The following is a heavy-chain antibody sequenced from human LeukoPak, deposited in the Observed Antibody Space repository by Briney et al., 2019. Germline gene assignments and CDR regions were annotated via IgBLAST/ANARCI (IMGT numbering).Heavy chain of an antibody. J-gene: IGHJ4*02. CDR3: ARATTVSGLFDY. Sequence: SETLSLTCSVSGDSITRGGFYWSWIRQHPGKGLERIGYIYTSGDTNYSASLKSRVAISLDTSRDQLSLSLTSVTAADTAVYFCARATTVSGLFDYWGQGTLVTVSS. CDR1: GDSITRGGFY. D-gene: IGHD1-1*01. CDR2: IYTSGDT. V-gene: IGHV4-31*03.